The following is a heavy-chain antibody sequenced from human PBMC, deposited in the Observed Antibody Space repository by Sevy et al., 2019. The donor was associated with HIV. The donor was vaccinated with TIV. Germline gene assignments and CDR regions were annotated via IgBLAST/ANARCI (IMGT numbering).Heavy chain of an antibody. J-gene: IGHJ4*02. V-gene: IGHV3-30*04. D-gene: IGHD5-12*01. Sequence: GGSLRLSCAASGFTFNHYSLHWLRQAPGKGLEWVAFVSYDGWPKYYAASVKGRFTIFRDKSKKTISLQMDNLRPEDTALYYCATDGATSLNSAYFFDYWGRGTLVTVSS. CDR1: GFTFNHYS. CDR3: ATDGATSLNSAYFFDY. CDR2: VSYDGWPK.